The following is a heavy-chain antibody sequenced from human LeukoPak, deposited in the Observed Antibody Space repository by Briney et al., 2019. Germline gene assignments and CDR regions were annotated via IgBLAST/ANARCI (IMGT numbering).Heavy chain of an antibody. D-gene: IGHD6-13*01. J-gene: IGHJ6*03. V-gene: IGHV3-7*01. CDR3: ARVRQQLVRLLGRDTTYYYYYYMDV. CDR1: GFTFSSYW. Sequence: GGSLRLSCAASGFTFSSYWMSWVRQAPGKGLEWVANIKQDGSEKYYVDSVKGRFTISRDNAKNSLYLQMNSLRAEDTAVYYCARVRQQLVRLLGRDTTYYYYYYMDVWGKGTTVTVS. CDR2: IKQDGSEK.